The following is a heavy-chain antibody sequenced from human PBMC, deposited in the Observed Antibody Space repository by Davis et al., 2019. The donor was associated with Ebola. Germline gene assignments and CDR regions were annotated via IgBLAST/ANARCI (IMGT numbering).Heavy chain of an antibody. D-gene: IGHD3-22*01. Sequence: SETLSLTCAVYGGSFSGYYWSWIRQPPGKGLEWIGEINHSESTNYNPSLKSRVTISVDTSKNQFSLKLSSVTAADTAVYYCARGLYYYDSSGYYRYWGQGTLVTVSS. V-gene: IGHV4-34*01. CDR1: GGSFSGYY. J-gene: IGHJ4*02. CDR2: INHSEST. CDR3: ARGLYYYDSSGYYRY.